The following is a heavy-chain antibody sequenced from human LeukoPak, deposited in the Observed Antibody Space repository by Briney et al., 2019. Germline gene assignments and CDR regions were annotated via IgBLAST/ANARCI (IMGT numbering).Heavy chain of an antibody. D-gene: IGHD1-26*01. CDR2: ISVYGGNT. J-gene: IGHJ5*02. Sequence: ASVKVACKASGYTFTNHDISWVRQAPGQGLEWMGWISVYGGNTNYAQDFQGRVTMTTDTSTSTAYMELRSLRADDTAVYYCARHGRAVMNVWFDPWGQGTLVSVSP. V-gene: IGHV1-18*01. CDR1: GYTFTNHD. CDR3: ARHGRAVMNVWFDP.